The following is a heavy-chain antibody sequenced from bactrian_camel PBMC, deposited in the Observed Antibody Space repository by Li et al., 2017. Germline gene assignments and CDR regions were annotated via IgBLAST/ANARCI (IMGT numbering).Heavy chain of an antibody. Sequence: HVQLVESGGNSVQAGGSPRLSCQPSGYTVSELYMAWFRQAPGKERDGVAAIDKSGSTTYSYSAQARFTISKDNAKNTLYLQMNNLQPEDTGRYYCAAARRPAYGGKWHLSPARYNYWGQGTQVTVS. CDR1: GYTVSELY. J-gene: IGHJ4*01. CDR3: AAARRPAYGGKWHLSPARYNY. V-gene: IGHV3S53*01. CDR2: IDKSGST. D-gene: IGHD6*01.